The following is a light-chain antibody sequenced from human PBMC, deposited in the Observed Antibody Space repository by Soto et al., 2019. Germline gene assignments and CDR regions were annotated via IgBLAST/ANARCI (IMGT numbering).Light chain of an antibody. J-gene: IGKJ1*01. Sequence: EIVLTQSPGTLSLSPGERATLSCRASQSSSTYLAWYQQKPGQTPRLLIYGASSRATGIPDRFSASGSGTDFTLTISRLEPEDCGGYCCQQYGSSPRWTFGQGTKVEIK. V-gene: IGKV3-20*01. CDR2: GAS. CDR3: QQYGSSPRWT. CDR1: QSSSTY.